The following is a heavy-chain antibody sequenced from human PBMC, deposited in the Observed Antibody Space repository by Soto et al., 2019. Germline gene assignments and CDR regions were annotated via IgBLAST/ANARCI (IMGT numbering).Heavy chain of an antibody. D-gene: IGHD1-26*01. CDR2: ISYDGSNT. V-gene: IGHV3-30*18. CDR1: GFTFSSYG. CDR3: AKEGGLSGSYYISSSYYFDY. Sequence: QVQLVESGGGVVQPGRSLRLSCVASGFTFSSYGMHWVRQAPGKGLEWVAIISYDGSNTYYADSVKGRFTISRDNSKNTLYLQMNGLRAEETSVYYCAKEGGLSGSYYISSSYYFDYWGQGTLVTVSS. J-gene: IGHJ4*02.